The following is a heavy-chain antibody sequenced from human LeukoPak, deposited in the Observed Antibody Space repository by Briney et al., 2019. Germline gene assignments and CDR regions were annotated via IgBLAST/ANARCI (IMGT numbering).Heavy chain of an antibody. CDR3: AGGSIARMYYFDY. CDR1: GYTFTGYY. J-gene: IGHJ4*02. CDR2: INPNSGGT. Sequence: ASVKVSCKASGYTFTGYYMHWVRQAPGQGVEGMGWINPNSGGTNYAQKFHGRVTMTRDTSISTASMELSRLRSDDTAVYYCAGGSIARMYYFDYWGQGTLVTVSS. D-gene: IGHD6-6*01. V-gene: IGHV1-2*02.